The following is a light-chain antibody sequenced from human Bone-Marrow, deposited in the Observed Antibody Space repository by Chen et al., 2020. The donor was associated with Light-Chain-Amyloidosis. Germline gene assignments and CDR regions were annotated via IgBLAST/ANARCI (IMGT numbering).Light chain of an antibody. V-gene: IGKV3-20*01. CDR1: QTISSNN. CDR2: GSS. J-gene: IGKJ4*01. Sequence: EIVLTQSPGTLSFFPGEVANLSCRASQTISSNNLTWYQQKFGQAPRHLIYGSSSRATGIPDRFTGSGSGTDFTLTINRLEPEDFAMYYCQQYGTSPLTFGGGTKVEIK. CDR3: QQYGTSPLT.